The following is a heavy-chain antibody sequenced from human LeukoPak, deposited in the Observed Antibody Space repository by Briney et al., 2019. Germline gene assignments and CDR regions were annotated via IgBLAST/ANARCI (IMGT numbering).Heavy chain of an antibody. D-gene: IGHD4-17*01. Sequence: GSLRLSCAASGFTFSSYWMSWIRQSPGAGLEWIAIIYSTGSTYYNPSLKSRVTISLDTSKNQFSLKLSSVTAADTAVYHCARAYTYGDYSFGQRGPFDIWGQGTMVTVSS. J-gene: IGHJ3*02. CDR3: ARAYTYGDYSFGQRGPFDI. CDR1: GFTFSSYW. V-gene: IGHV4-39*07. CDR2: IYSTGST.